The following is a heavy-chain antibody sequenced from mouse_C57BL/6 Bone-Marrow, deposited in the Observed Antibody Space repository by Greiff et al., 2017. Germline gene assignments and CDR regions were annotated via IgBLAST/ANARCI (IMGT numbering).Heavy chain of an antibody. V-gene: IGHV14-2*01. Sequence: VQLQQSGAELVKPGASVKLSCTASGFNIKDYYMHWVKQRTEQGLEWIGRIDPEDGETKYAPKFPGKATITADTSSNTAYLQLSSLTSEDTAVYYCASYGSHYAMDYWGQGTSVTVSS. CDR2: IDPEDGET. CDR3: ASYGSHYAMDY. D-gene: IGHD1-1*01. CDR1: GFNIKDYY. J-gene: IGHJ4*01.